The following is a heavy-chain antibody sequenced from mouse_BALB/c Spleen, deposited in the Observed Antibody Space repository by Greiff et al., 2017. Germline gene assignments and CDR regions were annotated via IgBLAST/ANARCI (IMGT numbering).Heavy chain of an antibody. J-gene: IGHJ4*01. V-gene: IGHV14-3*02. Sequence: VQLQQSGAELVKPGASVKLSCTASGFNIKDTYMHWVKQRPEQGLEWIGRIDPANGNTKYDPKFQGKATITADTSSNTAYLQLSSLTSEDTAVYYCARGYDYPYYAMDYWGQGTSVTVSS. D-gene: IGHD2-4*01. CDR3: ARGYDYPYYAMDY. CDR1: GFNIKDTY. CDR2: IDPANGNT.